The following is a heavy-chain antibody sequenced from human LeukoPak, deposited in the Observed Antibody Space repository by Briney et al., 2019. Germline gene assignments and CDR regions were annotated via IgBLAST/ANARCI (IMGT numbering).Heavy chain of an antibody. V-gene: IGHV1-69*05. CDR1: GGTFSSYA. Sequence: ASVKVSCKASGGTFSSYAISWVRQAPGQGLEWMGGIIPIFGTANYAQKFQGRVTITTDESTSTAYMELRSLRSDDTAVYYCARGSMAHEARFDPWGQGTPVTVSS. CDR2: IIPIFGTA. D-gene: IGHD5-24*01. CDR3: ARGSMAHEARFDP. J-gene: IGHJ5*02.